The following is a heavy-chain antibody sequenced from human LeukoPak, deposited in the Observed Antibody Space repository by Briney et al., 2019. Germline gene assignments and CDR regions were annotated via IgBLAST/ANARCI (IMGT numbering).Heavy chain of an antibody. CDR2: IYPGDSDT. J-gene: IGHJ4*02. D-gene: IGHD6-6*01. CDR3: ARHKHQEYSSSADY. CDR1: GYSFTSYW. V-gene: IGHV5-51*01. Sequence: GESLKISCKGSGYSFTSYWIGWVRQMPGKGLEWMGIIYPGDSDTRYSPSFQGQVTISADKSITTAYLQWGSLKASDTAMYYCARHKHQEYSSSADYWGQGTLVTVSS.